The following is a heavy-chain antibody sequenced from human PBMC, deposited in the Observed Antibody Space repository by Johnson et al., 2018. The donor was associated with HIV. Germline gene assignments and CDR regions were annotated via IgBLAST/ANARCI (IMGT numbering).Heavy chain of an antibody. CDR3: AKDFDGAYDAFDI. D-gene: IGHD3-9*01. Sequence: VESGGGLVQPGRSLRLSCAASGFTFDDYAMHWVRQAPGKGLEWVSGISWNSGSTYYADSVKGRFTISRDNSKHTLYLQMNSLRAEDTAVYYCAKDFDGAYDAFDIWGQGTMVTVSS. CDR2: ISWNSGST. J-gene: IGHJ3*02. CDR1: GFTFDDYA. V-gene: IGHV3-9*01.